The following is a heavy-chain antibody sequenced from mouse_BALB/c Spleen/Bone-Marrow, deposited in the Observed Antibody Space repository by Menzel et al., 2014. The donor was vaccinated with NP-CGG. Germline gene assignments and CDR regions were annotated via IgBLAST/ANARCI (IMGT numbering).Heavy chain of an antibody. CDR1: GYSFTGYY. CDR2: INPYNGAT. D-gene: IGHD1-1*02. Sequence: EVQVVESGPELVKPGASVKISCKASGYSFTGYYMHWVKQSHAKSLEWIGRINPYNGATSYNQNFKDKASLTVDKSSSTAYMELHRLTSEDSAVYYCARWWDLAYWGQGTLVTVSA. CDR3: ARWWDLAY. V-gene: IGHV1-31*01. J-gene: IGHJ3*01.